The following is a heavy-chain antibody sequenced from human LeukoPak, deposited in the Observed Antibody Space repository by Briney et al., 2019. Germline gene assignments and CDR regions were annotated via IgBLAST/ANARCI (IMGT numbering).Heavy chain of an antibody. CDR2: ISSSSSYI. Sequence: GGSLRLSCAASGFTFSSYSMNWVRQAPGKGLEWVSSISSSSSYIYYADSVKGRFTISRDNAKNSLYLQMNSLRAEDTAVCYCARAYCSGTSCYDYYYGMDVWGQGTTVTVSS. CDR3: ARAYCSGTSCYDYYYGMDV. D-gene: IGHD2-2*01. CDR1: GFTFSSYS. J-gene: IGHJ6*02. V-gene: IGHV3-21*01.